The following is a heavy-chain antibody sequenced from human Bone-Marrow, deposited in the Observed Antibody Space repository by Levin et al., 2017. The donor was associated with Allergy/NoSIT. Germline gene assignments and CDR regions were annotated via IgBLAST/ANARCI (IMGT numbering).Heavy chain of an antibody. J-gene: IGHJ4*02. CDR1: GFTFSSYD. CDR3: ARGRYYDSSGYYTELRY. Sequence: GGSLRLSCAASGFTFSSYDMHWVRQATGKGLEWVSAIGTAGDTNYPGSVKGRFTISRENAKNSLYLQMNSLRAGDTAVYYCARGRYYDSSGYYTELRYWGQGTLVTVSS. V-gene: IGHV3-13*01. CDR2: IGTAGDT. D-gene: IGHD3-22*01.